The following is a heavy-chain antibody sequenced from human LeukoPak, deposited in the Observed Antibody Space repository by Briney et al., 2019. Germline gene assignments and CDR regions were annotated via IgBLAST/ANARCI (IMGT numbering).Heavy chain of an antibody. Sequence: GGSLRLSCAASGFTFSSYEMNWVRQAPGKGLEWVSYISSSGSTIYYADAVKGRFTISRDNAKNSLYLQMNSLRAEDTAVYYCAELGITVIGGVWGKGTTVTISS. CDR3: AELGITVIGGV. CDR1: GFTFSSYE. D-gene: IGHD3-10*02. CDR2: ISSSGSTI. V-gene: IGHV3-48*03. J-gene: IGHJ6*04.